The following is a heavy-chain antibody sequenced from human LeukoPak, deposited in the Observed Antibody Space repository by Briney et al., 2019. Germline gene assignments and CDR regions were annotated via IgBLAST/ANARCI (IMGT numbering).Heavy chain of an antibody. CDR3: ARRHRGFFDWSSSRHYYFDY. Sequence: SETLSLTCTVSGGSISSYYWSWIRQPPGKGLEWIGYIYYSGSTNYNPSLKSRVTISVDTSKNQFSLKLSSVTAADTAVYYCARRHRGFFDWSSSRHYYFDYWGQGTLVTVSS. CDR1: GGSISSYY. J-gene: IGHJ4*02. V-gene: IGHV4-59*12. D-gene: IGHD3-9*01. CDR2: IYYSGST.